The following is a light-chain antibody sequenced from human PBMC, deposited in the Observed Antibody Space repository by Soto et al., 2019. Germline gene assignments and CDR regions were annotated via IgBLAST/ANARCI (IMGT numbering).Light chain of an antibody. CDR2: LEGSGRY. CDR1: SGHSTYI. CDR3: ETWDSNTRL. V-gene: IGLV4-60*02. J-gene: IGLJ3*02. Sequence: QPVLTQSSSASASLGSSVRLTCTLSSGHSTYIIAWHQQQPGKAPRYLMNLEGSGRYSKGSGVPDRFSGSSSGADRYLTISNLQFEDEADYYCETWDSNTRLFGGGTELTVL.